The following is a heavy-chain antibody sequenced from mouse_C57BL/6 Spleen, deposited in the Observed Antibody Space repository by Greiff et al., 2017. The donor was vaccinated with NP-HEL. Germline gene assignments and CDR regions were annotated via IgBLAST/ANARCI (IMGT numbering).Heavy chain of an antibody. CDR3: ARKSNWGYYAMDY. Sequence: EVMLVESEGGLVQPGSSMKLSCTASGFTFSDYYMAWVRQVPEKGLEWVANINYDGSSTYYLDSLKSRFIISRDNAKNILYLQMSSLKSEDTATYYCARKSNWGYYAMDYWGQGTSVTVSS. V-gene: IGHV5-16*01. J-gene: IGHJ4*01. CDR2: INYDGSST. D-gene: IGHD4-1*01. CDR1: GFTFSDYY.